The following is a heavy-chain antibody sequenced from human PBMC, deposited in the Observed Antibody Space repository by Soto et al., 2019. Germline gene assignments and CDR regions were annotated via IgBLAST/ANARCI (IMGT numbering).Heavy chain of an antibody. CDR2: FIPVYRTL. V-gene: IGHV1-69*01. CDR3: ATGVIWIGYFTVDS. CDR1: GGSFGNSA. Sequence: QVLLVQSGAEVKKPGSSVQISCKASGGSFGNSAINWVGQTPGQGLEWLGGFIPVYRTLNYAQKFQGRVTITADESTGTAYMTVNSLASNDTAVYYCATGVIWIGYFTVDSWGQGTRVTVSS. J-gene: IGHJ4*02. D-gene: IGHD3-3*01.